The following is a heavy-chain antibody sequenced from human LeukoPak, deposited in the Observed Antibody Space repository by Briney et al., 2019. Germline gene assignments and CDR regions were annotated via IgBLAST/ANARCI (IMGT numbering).Heavy chain of an antibody. V-gene: IGHV3-64D*09. D-gene: IGHD1-1*01. Sequence: GGSLRLSCSASGFTFSAYAMYWVRQAPGKGLEYVSGISNNGGSSFYADSVKGRFTISRDNSKNTLYLQMSSLRAEDTAVYYCVKITSVTGGDCWGQGTLATVSS. J-gene: IGHJ4*02. CDR3: VKITSVTGGDC. CDR2: ISNNGGSS. CDR1: GFTFSAYA.